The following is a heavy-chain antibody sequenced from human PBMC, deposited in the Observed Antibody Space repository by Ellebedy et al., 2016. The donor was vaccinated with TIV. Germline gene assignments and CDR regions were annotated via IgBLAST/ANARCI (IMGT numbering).Heavy chain of an antibody. Sequence: SGPTLVXPTQTLTLTCTFAGFSLSTYEEGVGWIRQPPGKALEWLALIYWDDDKHYNTSLMTRLSITKNTPKNQVVLTMTNMDPEDTATYFCAQTMAGWGYWYHWGQGALVTVSS. CDR1: GFSLSTYEEG. CDR3: AQTMAGWGYWYH. J-gene: IGHJ4*02. V-gene: IGHV2-5*02. CDR2: IYWDDDK. D-gene: IGHD2-8*02.